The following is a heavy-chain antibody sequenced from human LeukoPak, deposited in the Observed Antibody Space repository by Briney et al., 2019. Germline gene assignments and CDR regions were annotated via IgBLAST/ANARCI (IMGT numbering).Heavy chain of an antibody. CDR2: IIPIFGTA. CDR3: ARIVPAAINWFDP. Sequence: SVKVSCKASGGTFSSHAISWVRQAPGQGLEWMGGIIPIFGTAGYEQNFQGRVTITVDESTSAAYMELSSLRSEDTAVYYCARIVPAAINWFDPWGQGTLVTVSS. CDR1: GGTFSSHA. D-gene: IGHD2-2*01. V-gene: IGHV1-69*13. J-gene: IGHJ5*02.